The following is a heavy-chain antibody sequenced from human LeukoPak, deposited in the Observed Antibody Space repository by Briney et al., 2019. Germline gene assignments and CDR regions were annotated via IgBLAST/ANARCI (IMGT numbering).Heavy chain of an antibody. V-gene: IGHV3-66*01. CDR2: IYSGGST. CDR3: ARDPVRRFDS. CDR1: GFTVSTNY. Sequence: QSGGSLRLSCAASGFTVSTNYMSWVRQAPGKGLEWVSVIYSGGSTYYADSAKGRITISRDNSKNTLYLQMNSLRAEDTAVYYCARDPVRRFDSWGQGALVTVSS. J-gene: IGHJ4*02. D-gene: IGHD1-14*01.